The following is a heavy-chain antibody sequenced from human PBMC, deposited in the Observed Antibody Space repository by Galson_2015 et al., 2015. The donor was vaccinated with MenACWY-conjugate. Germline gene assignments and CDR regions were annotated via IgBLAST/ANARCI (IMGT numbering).Heavy chain of an antibody. Sequence: SLRLSCAASGFIFNNYWMSWVRQVPGKGPEWVANIKQVGSEKYYVDSVRGRFTISRDNAKNSLYLQMNSLRAEDTAMYYCARDLGFYCSRNDCYSPYWGQGTLVTVSS. CDR3: ARDLGFYCSRNDCYSPY. CDR2: IKQVGSEK. D-gene: IGHD2-2*01. CDR1: GFIFNNYW. J-gene: IGHJ4*02. V-gene: IGHV3-7*03.